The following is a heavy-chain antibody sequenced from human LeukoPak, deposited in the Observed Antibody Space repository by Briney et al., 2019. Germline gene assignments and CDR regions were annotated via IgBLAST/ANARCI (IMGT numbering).Heavy chain of an antibody. D-gene: IGHD1-26*01. V-gene: IGHV4-39*07. CDR3: ARDPLRSSFDL. Sequence: SETLSLTCTVSGGSISGSSYYWGWIRQPPGKGLEWIGSIYYSGSTYYNPSLKSRVTISVDTSKNQFSLKLSSATAADTAVYFCARDPLRSSFDLWGQGILVSVSS. CDR2: IYYSGST. J-gene: IGHJ4*02. CDR1: GGSISGSSYY.